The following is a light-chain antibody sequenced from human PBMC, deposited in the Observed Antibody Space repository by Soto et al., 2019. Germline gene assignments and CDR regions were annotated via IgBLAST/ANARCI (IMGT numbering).Light chain of an antibody. Sequence: EIVVTQSPATLSASPGERVTLTCRASQFVSTRLAWYQQRPGQAPRLLIYDASHRATGIPARFSGSGSGTDFTLTISSLEPEDFAVYYCQQRSKWPPDFGQGTRLEIK. V-gene: IGKV3-11*01. CDR3: QQRSKWPPD. CDR2: DAS. CDR1: QFVSTR. J-gene: IGKJ5*01.